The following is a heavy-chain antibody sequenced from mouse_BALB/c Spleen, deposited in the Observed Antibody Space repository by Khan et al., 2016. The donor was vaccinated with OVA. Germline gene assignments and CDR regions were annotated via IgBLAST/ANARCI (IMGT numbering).Heavy chain of an antibody. CDR3: ARGGFAY. CDR1: GFTFIDYG. V-gene: IGHV5-15*02. J-gene: IGHJ3*01. CDR2: ISSVAYSI. Sequence: EVELVESGGGLVQPGGSRKLSCAASGFTFIDYGMAWVRQTPGKGPEWIAFISSVAYSIYYADTVTGRFTISRENAKNTLYLEMSRLRSDDTAMSYCARGGFAYWGQGTLVTVSA.